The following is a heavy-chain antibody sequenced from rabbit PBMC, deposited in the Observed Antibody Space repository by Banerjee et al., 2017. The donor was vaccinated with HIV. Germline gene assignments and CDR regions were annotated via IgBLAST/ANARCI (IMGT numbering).Heavy chain of an antibody. J-gene: IGHJ6*01. CDR3: ARDAGTSFSTYGMDL. CDR2: AVAGSSGST. V-gene: IGHV1S40*01. Sequence: QSLEESGGDLVKPGASLTLTCTASGFSFSSGYDMCWVRQAPGKGLEWVACAVAGSSGSTYSATWAKGRFTISKTSSTTVTLQMTSLTTADTATYFCARDAGTSFSTYGMDLRGPGTLVTVS. D-gene: IGHD8-1*01. CDR1: GFSFSSGYD.